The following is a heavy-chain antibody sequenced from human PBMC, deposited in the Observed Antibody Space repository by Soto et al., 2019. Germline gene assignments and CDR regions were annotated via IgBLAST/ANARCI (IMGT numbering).Heavy chain of an antibody. CDR2: IKPNGNNT. J-gene: IGHJ4*02. Sequence: QVQLVQSGSEVKKPGASVKVSCKASGHTFTTYYIHWVRQAPGQGLEWMGIIKPNGNNTSYAQKFKGRVNMTRDTSTSTLYMDLRGLRFADTAVYYCARVTRTFTFFDYWGQGTLVTVSS. D-gene: IGHD4-17*01. CDR1: GHTFTTYY. V-gene: IGHV1-46*01. CDR3: ARVTRTFTFFDY.